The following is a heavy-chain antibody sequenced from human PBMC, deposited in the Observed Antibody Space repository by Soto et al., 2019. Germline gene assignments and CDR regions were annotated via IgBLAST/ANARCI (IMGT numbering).Heavy chain of an antibody. V-gene: IGHV1-69*13. J-gene: IGHJ4*02. D-gene: IGHD2-15*01. CDR3: ARDSGGTIDY. CDR2: IIPIFGTA. CDR1: GGTFSSYS. Sequence: ASVNVSCKSSGGTFSSYSMSWGRQAPGQGLECMGGIIPIFGTANYAQKFQGRVTITADESTSTAYMELSSLRSEDTAVYYCARDSGGTIDYWGQGTLVTVSS.